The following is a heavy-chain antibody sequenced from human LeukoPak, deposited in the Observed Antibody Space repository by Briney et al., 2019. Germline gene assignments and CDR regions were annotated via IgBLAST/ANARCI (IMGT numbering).Heavy chain of an antibody. CDR2: INNSGST. J-gene: IGHJ5*02. V-gene: IGHV4-34*01. D-gene: IGHD3-10*01. CDR3: ARGAKWYSYGSGSYYKADNWFDP. Sequence: SETLSLTCAVYGGSFSGYYWSWIRRPPGKGLEWIGEINNSGSTNYNPSLKSRVTISVDTSKNQFSLKLSSVTAADTAVYYCARGAKWYSYGSGSYYKADNWFDPWGQGTLVTVSS. CDR1: GGSFSGYY.